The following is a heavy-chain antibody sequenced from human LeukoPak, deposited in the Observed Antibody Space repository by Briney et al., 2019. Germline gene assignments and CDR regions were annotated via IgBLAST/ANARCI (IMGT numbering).Heavy chain of an antibody. CDR2: IIAYNGNT. J-gene: IGHJ4*02. CDR1: GYTFTSYG. V-gene: IGHV1-18*01. Sequence: ASVKVSCKASGYTFTSYGISWVRQAPGQGLAWMGWIIAYNGNTHYAQTLQGRVTMTTDTSTSTAYMELRSLRSDDTAVYYCARGPYCSGGTCYSQYFDYWGQGTLVTVSS. D-gene: IGHD2-15*01. CDR3: ARGPYCSGGTCYSQYFDY.